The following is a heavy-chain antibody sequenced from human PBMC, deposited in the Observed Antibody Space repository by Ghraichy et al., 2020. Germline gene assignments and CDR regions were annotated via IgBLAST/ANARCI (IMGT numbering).Heavy chain of an antibody. CDR1: GGPITSDF. Sequence: SGTLSLTCTVSGGPITSDFWSWIRQPPGKGLEWIGSIYYTGSTDYNPSLESPVTITIDWSRNQFSLKLTSVTAADTAMYYCARRTPGLAAGVTGGFDSWGQGILVTVSS. D-gene: IGHD6-13*01. V-gene: IGHV4-59*08. J-gene: IGHJ4*02. CDR2: IYYTGST. CDR3: ARRTPGLAAGVTGGFDS.